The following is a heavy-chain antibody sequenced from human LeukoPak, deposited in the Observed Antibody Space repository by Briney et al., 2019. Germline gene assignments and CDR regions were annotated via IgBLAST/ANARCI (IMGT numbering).Heavy chain of an antibody. J-gene: IGHJ4*02. D-gene: IGHD2-2*02. CDR3: TRAQYLKGYFDY. CDR1: GYSFTSHS. V-gene: IGHV1-18*01. CDR2: ISTYNGNT. Sequence: ASVKVSCKASGYSFTSHSISWVRQAPGQGLEWMGWISTYNGNTNYVQKIQGRVTMTTDTSTTTAYMELRSLRSDDTAVYYCTRAQYLKGYFDYWGQGTLVTVSS.